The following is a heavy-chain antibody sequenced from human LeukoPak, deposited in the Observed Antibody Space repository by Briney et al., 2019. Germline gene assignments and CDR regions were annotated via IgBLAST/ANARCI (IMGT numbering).Heavy chain of an antibody. V-gene: IGHV3-21*01. J-gene: IGHJ4*02. CDR1: GFTFSSYS. CDR3: AILNVDTAMVTRNY. D-gene: IGHD5-18*01. CDR2: ISSSSSYI. Sequence: PGGSLRLSCAASGFTFSSYSMNWVRQAPGKGLEWVSSISSSSSYIYYADSVKGRFTISRDNAKNSLYLQMNSLRAEDTAVYYCAILNVDTAMVTRNYWGQGTLVTVSS.